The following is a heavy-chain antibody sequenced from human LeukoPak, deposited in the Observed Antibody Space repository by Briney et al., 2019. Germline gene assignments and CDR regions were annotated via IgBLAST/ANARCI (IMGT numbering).Heavy chain of an antibody. CDR3: ARDDAPGPFDH. Sequence: SQTLSLTCTVSGGSISSGSYYWSWNRQPAGKGLEWIGRLYSGGSTNYNPSLASRVTISVDRSKNQFSLNLRSVTAADTAIYCCARDDAPGPFDHWGQGILVTVSS. CDR2: LYSGGST. J-gene: IGHJ4*02. V-gene: IGHV4-61*02. CDR1: GGSISSGSYY.